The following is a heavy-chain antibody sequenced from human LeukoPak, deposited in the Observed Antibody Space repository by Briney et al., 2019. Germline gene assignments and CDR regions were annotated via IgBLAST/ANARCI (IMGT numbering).Heavy chain of an antibody. CDR2: ISGSGGDT. CDR1: GFPFSTYA. Sequence: GGSLRLSCAASGFPFSTYAMSWVRQAPGKGLEWVSVISGSGGDTYYADSVKGRFTISGDNSKNAVYLQMNSLRAEDTALYYCAKGGVYGDYYFDYWGQGTLVTVSS. D-gene: IGHD4-17*01. V-gene: IGHV3-23*01. CDR3: AKGGVYGDYYFDY. J-gene: IGHJ4*02.